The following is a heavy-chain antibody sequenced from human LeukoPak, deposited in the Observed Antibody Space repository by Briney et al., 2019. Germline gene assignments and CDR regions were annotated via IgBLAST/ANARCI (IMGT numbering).Heavy chain of an antibody. CDR1: GFTFSSYT. J-gene: IGHJ4*02. V-gene: IGHV3-21*01. CDR2: ISSSSSYI. Sequence: GGSLRLSCAASGFTFSSYTMNWVRQAPGKGLEWVASISSSSSYIYYADSVKGRFTISRDNAKSSLYLQMSSLRADDTAVYYCAKEHIWFGDLLDSWGQGTLVTVSS. CDR3: AKEHIWFGDLLDS. D-gene: IGHD3-10*01.